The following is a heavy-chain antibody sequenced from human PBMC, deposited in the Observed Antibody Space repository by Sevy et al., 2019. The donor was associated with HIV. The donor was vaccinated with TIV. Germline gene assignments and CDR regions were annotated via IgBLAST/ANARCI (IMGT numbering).Heavy chain of an antibody. J-gene: IGHJ4*02. CDR2: ISGSGGST. Sequence: GGSLRLSCAASGFTFSSYAMSWVRQAPGKGLEWVSAISGSGGSTYYADSVKGRFTISRDNSKNTLYLQMNSLRAEDTAVDYCAPVPYYYDSSGYYQSRWGQGTLVTVSS. V-gene: IGHV3-23*01. CDR1: GFTFSSYA. CDR3: APVPYYYDSSGYYQSR. D-gene: IGHD3-22*01.